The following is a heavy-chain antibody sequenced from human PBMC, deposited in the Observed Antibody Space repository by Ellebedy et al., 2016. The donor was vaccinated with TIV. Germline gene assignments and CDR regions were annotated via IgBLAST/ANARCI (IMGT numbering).Heavy chain of an antibody. V-gene: IGHV1-8*01. CDR2: MNPNSGNT. CDR3: AKGGTSIAGGGHIDY. Sequence: ASVKVSXXASGYTFTSYDINWVRQATGQGLEWMGWMNPNSGNTGYAQKLQGRVTMTRNTSITTAYMELSSLRSEDTAVYYCAKGGTSIAGGGHIDYWGQGTLVTVSS. J-gene: IGHJ4*02. CDR1: GYTFTSYD. D-gene: IGHD6-13*01.